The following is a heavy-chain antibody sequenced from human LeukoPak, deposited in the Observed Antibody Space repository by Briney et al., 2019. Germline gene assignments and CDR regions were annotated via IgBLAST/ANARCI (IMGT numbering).Heavy chain of an antibody. D-gene: IGHD2-21*01. CDR3: ARDRDGEDF. Sequence: GGSLRLSCAASGFSFSNYCMIWVRQAPGQGLEWVANINGDGTDKYYADAVKGRFNISRDNTKNSMSLQMNSLRAEDTAVYYRARDRDGEDFWGHGTLVTAS. CDR2: INGDGTDK. V-gene: IGHV3-7*01. CDR1: GFSFSNYC. J-gene: IGHJ4*01.